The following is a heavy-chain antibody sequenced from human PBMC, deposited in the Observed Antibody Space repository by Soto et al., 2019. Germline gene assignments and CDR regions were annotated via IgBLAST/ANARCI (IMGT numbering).Heavy chain of an antibody. CDR2: IYYSGST. CDR3: ARGTKSSSDLHYYYYYGMDV. CDR1: GGSISSYY. V-gene: IGHV4-59*01. D-gene: IGHD6-6*01. Sequence: SETLSLTCTVSGGSISSYYWSWIRQPPGRGLEWIGYIYYSGSTNYNPSLKSRVTISVDTSKNQFSLKLSSVTAADTAVYYCARGTKSSSDLHYYYYYGMDVWSQGTTVTVSS. J-gene: IGHJ6*02.